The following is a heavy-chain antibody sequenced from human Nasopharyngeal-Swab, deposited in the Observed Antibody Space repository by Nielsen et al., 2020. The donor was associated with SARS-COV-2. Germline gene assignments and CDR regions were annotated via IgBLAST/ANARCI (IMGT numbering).Heavy chain of an antibody. V-gene: IGHV3-74*01. CDR2: ISSDGSTT. CDR3: ARDRYSTTNWFDP. CDR1: RFTFNNYW. D-gene: IGHD1-26*01. Sequence: GGSLRLSCAASRFTFNNYWMHWVRHAPGKGLEWVSRISSDGSTTSYADSVRGRFTISRDNAKNTLYLQMNSLRAEDTAVYYCARDRYSTTNWFDPWCQGTLVTVSS. J-gene: IGHJ5*02.